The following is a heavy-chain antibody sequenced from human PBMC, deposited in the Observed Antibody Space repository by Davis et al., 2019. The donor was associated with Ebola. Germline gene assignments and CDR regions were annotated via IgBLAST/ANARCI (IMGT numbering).Heavy chain of an antibody. D-gene: IGHD4-17*01. CDR2: INPNSGGT. V-gene: IGHV1-2*02. CDR3: ARDSSDYGDYVWYQDYGMDV. J-gene: IGHJ6*02. Sequence: ASVKVSCKASGYTFTGYYMHWVRQAPGQGLEWMGWINPNSGGTNYARKFQGRVTMTRDTSISTAYMELSRLRSDDTAGYYCARDSSDYGDYVWYQDYGMDVWGQGTTVTVSS. CDR1: GYTFTGYY.